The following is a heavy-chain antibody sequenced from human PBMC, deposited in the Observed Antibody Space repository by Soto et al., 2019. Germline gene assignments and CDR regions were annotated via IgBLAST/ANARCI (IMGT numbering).Heavy chain of an antibody. D-gene: IGHD2-8*01. CDR2: IYYSGST. CDR1: GGSISSGGYY. CDR3: ARGMVGVLAGRESYFDY. V-gene: IGHV4-31*03. Sequence: TLSLTCTVSGGSISSGGYYWSWIRQHPGKGLEWIGYIYYSGSTYYNPSLKSRVTISVDTSKNQFSLKLSSVTAADTAVYYCARGMVGVLAGRESYFDYWGRGTLVTVSS. J-gene: IGHJ4*02.